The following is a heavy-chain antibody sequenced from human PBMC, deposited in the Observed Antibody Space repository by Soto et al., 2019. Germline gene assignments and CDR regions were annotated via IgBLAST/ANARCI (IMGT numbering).Heavy chain of an antibody. CDR1: GYSFTSYW. CDR2: IYPGDSDT. CDR3: ARTYDSSGSQNDHTYFQH. D-gene: IGHD3-22*01. V-gene: IGHV5-51*01. Sequence: PGESLKISCKGSGYSFTSYWIGWVRQMPGKGLEWMGIIYPGDSDTRYSPSFQGQVTISADKSISTAYLQWSSLKASDTAMYYCARTYDSSGSQNDHTYFQHWGQGTMVTVSS. J-gene: IGHJ1*01.